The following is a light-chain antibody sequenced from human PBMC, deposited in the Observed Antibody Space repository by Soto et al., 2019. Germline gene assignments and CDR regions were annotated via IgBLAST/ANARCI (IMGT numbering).Light chain of an antibody. V-gene: IGLV1-44*01. CDR3: AAWDDSLNA. CDR2: SNN. J-gene: IGLJ1*01. Sequence: QSVLTQPPSASGTPVQRVTISCSGSSSNIGSNTVNWYQQLPGTAPKLLIYSNNQRPSGVPDRFSGSKSGTSASLAISGLQSEDEADYYCAAWDDSLNAFGTGTKVTVL. CDR1: SSNIGSNT.